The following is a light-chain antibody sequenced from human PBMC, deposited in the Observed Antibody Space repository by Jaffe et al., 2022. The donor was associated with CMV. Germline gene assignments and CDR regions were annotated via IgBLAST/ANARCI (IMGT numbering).Light chain of an antibody. J-gene: IGKJ4*01. CDR2: AAS. CDR3: QQSYSTPLT. CDR1: QTIDTY. V-gene: IGKV1-39*01. Sequence: DIQMTQSPSSLSASVGDRVTITCRASQTIDTYLNWYQQTPGLAPKLLIYAASSLQSGVPSSFSGSGSGTHFTLTISSLQPEDFATYYCQQSYSTPLTFGGGTKVEIK.